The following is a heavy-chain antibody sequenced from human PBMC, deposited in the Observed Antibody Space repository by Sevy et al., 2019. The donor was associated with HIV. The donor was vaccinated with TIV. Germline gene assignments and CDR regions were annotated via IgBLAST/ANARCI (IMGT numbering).Heavy chain of an antibody. CDR1: GFTFSTHA. CDR3: ARDLGCGSTGYLPLFDS. V-gene: IGHV3-30-3*01. D-gene: IGHD3-9*01. Sequence: GGSLRLSCAASGFTFSTHAMHWVRQAPGKGLEWVAIISYDGNIKYYPDSVKGRFTISRDDSKNTLYLQMNSLRSEDTALYYCARDLGCGSTGYLPLFDSWGQGTLVTVSS. J-gene: IGHJ4*02. CDR2: ISYDGNIK.